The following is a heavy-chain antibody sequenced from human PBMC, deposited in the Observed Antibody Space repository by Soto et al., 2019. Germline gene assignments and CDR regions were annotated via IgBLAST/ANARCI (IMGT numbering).Heavy chain of an antibody. CDR2: IYHTGST. V-gene: IGHV4-30-4*01. CDR1: GGSMSRGDYY. J-gene: IGHJ4*02. D-gene: IGHD6-6*01. CDR3: ARGIAARPLGY. Sequence: SETLSLTCTVSGGSMSRGDYYWSWIRQPPGKGLEWIGFIYHTGSTYYSPSLKNRVAISVDTSKNQFSLKLSSVTAADTAVYFCARGIAARPLGYWGQGTLVTVSS.